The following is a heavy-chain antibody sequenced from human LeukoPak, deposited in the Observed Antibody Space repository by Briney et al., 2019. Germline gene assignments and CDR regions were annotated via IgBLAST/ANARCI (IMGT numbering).Heavy chain of an antibody. CDR3: ATYTYYDILTGYTSLGAFDI. CDR1: GGSISSSSYY. CDR2: IYYSGST. V-gene: IGHV4-39*01. Sequence: KASETLSLTCTVSGGSISSSSYYWGWIRQPPGKGLEWIGSIYYSGSTYYNPSLKSRVTISVDTSKNQFSLKLSSVTAADTAVYYCATYTYYDILTGYTSLGAFDIWGQGTMVTVSS. J-gene: IGHJ3*02. D-gene: IGHD3-9*01.